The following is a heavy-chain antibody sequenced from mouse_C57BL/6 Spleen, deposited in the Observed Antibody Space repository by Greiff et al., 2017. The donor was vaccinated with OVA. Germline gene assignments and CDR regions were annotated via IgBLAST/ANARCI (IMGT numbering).Heavy chain of an antibody. Sequence: LQESGAELVRPGASVTLSCKASGYTFTDYEMHWVKQTPVHGLEWIGAIDPETGGTAYNQKFKGKAILTADKSSSTAYMELRSLTSEDSAVYYCTGGWFYWGQGTTLTVSS. V-gene: IGHV1-15*01. D-gene: IGHD2-2*01. CDR3: TGGWFY. J-gene: IGHJ2*01. CDR1: GYTFTDYE. CDR2: IDPETGGT.